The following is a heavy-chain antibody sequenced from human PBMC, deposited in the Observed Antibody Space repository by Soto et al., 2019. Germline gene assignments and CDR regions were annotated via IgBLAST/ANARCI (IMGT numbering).Heavy chain of an antibody. J-gene: IGHJ5*01. D-gene: IGHD2-21*02. V-gene: IGHV6-1*01. CDR2: TYYRPKWYY. CDR1: GASVSTDGAA. Sequence: PTRSLPCDFSGASVSTDGAAWNWIRQSPSRGLEWVGRTYYRPKWYYDYAPFFRSPIAITPHTPKNQFSLQLNSVTPEDTAMYYCASDHVGSDFFDPLGQGTLVTVSS. CDR3: ASDHVGSDFFDP.